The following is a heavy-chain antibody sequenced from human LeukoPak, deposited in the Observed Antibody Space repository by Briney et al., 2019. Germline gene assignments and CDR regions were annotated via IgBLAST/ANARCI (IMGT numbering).Heavy chain of an antibody. D-gene: IGHD6-6*01. J-gene: IGHJ4*02. CDR3: ARDRKYSTSTLVDY. Sequence: PGGSLRLSCAASGFTFSDYYMSWIRQAPGKGLEWVSYISSSSSYTNYADSVKGRFTISRDNAKNSLYLQMNSPRAEDTAVYYCARDRKYSTSTLVDYWGQGTLVTVSS. V-gene: IGHV3-11*05. CDR1: GFTFSDYY. CDR2: ISSSSSYT.